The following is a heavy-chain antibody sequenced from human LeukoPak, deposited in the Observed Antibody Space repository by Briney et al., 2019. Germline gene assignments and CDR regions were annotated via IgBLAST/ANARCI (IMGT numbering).Heavy chain of an antibody. CDR1: GFTFSSYG. CDR2: IRYDGSNK. J-gene: IGHJ4*02. D-gene: IGHD6-19*01. CDR3: AKAPYSSGWYGDY. V-gene: IGHV3-30*02. Sequence: GGSLRLSCAASGFTFSSYGMHWVRQAPGKGLEWVAFIRYDGSNKYYADSVKGRFTISRDNSKNTLYLQMNSLRAEDTAVYYCAKAPYSSGWYGDYWGQGTLVTVSP.